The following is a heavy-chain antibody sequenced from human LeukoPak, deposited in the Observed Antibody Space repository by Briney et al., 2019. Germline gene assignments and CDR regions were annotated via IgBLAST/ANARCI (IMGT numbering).Heavy chain of an antibody. Sequence: GGSLRLSCAASGFTFSSYEMNWVRQAPGKGLEWVSSLSRTSRTPTYAYYADSVKGRFTISRDNDKNELYLQMNSLRAEDTAVYYCTRPSADDYGSNDYWGQGTLVTVSS. D-gene: IGHD4-17*01. CDR2: LSRTSRTPTYA. V-gene: IGHV3-21*06. CDR1: GFTFSSYE. CDR3: TRPSADDYGSNDY. J-gene: IGHJ4*02.